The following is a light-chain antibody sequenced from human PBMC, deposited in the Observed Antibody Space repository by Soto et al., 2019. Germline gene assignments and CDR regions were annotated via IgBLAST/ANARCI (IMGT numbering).Light chain of an antibody. CDR2: NAS. CDR1: QSVSKY. V-gene: IGKV3-11*01. CDR3: QQSHNWPRT. Sequence: EIVLTQSPATLSLSPGXRATLSCRASQSVSKYLAWYQQKPGQAPRLLIYNASNRATGIPVRFSGSGSGTDLTLTISSLEPEDSAVYYCQQSHNWPRTFGQGTKVDIK. J-gene: IGKJ1*01.